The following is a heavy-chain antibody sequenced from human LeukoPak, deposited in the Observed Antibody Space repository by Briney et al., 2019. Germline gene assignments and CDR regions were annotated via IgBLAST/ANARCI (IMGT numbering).Heavy chain of an antibody. D-gene: IGHD2-15*01. CDR1: GGTFSSYA. CDR3: ARIKGPCSGGSCYYFDY. V-gene: IGHV1-69*13. Sequence: ASVKVSCKASGGTFSSYAISWVRQAPGQGLEWMGGIIPIFGTANYAQKFQGRVTITADESTSTAYMELSSLRSEDTAVYYCARIKGPCSGGSCYYFDYWGQGTLVTVSS. J-gene: IGHJ4*02. CDR2: IIPIFGTA.